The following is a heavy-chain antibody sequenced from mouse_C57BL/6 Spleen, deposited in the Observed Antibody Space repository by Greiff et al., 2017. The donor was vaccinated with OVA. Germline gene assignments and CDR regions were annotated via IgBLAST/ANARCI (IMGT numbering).Heavy chain of an antibody. CDR1: GFNITDDY. CDR3: TTNAGYFDY. J-gene: IGHJ2*01. V-gene: IGHV14-4*01. Sequence: EVQLQQSGAELVRPGASVKLSCTASGFNITDDYMHWVKQRPEQGLEWIGWIDPENGDTEYASKFQGQATITADTSSNTAYLQLSSLTSEDTAVYYCTTNAGYFDYWGQGTTLTVSS. CDR2: IDPENGDT.